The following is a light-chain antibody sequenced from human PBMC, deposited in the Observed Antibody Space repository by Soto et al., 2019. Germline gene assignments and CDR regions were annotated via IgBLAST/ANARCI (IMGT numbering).Light chain of an antibody. CDR2: SNN. CDR3: AAWDDSLNGYV. J-gene: IGLJ1*01. V-gene: IGLV1-44*01. Sequence: QSVLTQPPSASGTPGQRVTISCSGSSSNIGSNTVNWYQQLPGTAPKLPIYSNNQRPSGVPDRFSGSKSGTSVSLAISGLQSEDEADCYCAAWDDSLNGYVFVTGTMVTVL. CDR1: SSNIGSNT.